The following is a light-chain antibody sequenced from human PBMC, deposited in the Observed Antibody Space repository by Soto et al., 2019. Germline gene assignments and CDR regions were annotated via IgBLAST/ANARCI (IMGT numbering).Light chain of an antibody. CDR3: QQSYSISRT. J-gene: IGKJ1*01. Sequence: DIQMTQSPSSLSTSVRDRVTISCRASHNISRHLNWYQLKPGKAPKLLIYGASSLERGVPSRFSGSGSGTHFTLIINSLQPEDFATYYCQQSYSISRTFGQGTKVEVK. CDR2: GAS. V-gene: IGKV1-39*01. CDR1: HNISRH.